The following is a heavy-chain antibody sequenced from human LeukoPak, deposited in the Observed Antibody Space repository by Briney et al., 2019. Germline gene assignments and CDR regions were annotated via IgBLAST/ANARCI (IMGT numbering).Heavy chain of an antibody. V-gene: IGHV3-30*18. Sequence: GGSLRLSCAASGFTFSSYGMHWVRQAPGKGLEWVAVISYDGSNEYYADSVKGRFTISRDNSKNTLYLQMNSLRVEDTAVYYCAKGPISGTYNWNFDYWGQGTLVTVSS. CDR2: ISYDGSNE. CDR3: AKGPISGTYNWNFDY. D-gene: IGHD1-20*01. CDR1: GFTFSSYG. J-gene: IGHJ4*02.